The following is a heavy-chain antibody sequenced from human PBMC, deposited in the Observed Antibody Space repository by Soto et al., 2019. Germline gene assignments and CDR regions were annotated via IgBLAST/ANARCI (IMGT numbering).Heavy chain of an antibody. CDR1: GDSISEGDYG. D-gene: IGHD3-9*01. CDR2: IHYSDNT. J-gene: IGHJ3*01. CDR3: ARARGQRYRNAFLV. V-gene: IGHV4-39*01. Sequence: ASETLSLTCTVSGDSISEGDYGWGWIRQPAGGGLEWLGSIHYSDNTYYSSSLQGRATISVDTSQNLIYLNLKSATAADTAVYFCARARGQRYRNAFLVWGQGTMVTVSS.